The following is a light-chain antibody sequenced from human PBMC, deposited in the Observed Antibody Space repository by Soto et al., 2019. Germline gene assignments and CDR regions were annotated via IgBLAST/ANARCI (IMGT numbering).Light chain of an antibody. CDR3: AAWDDSLNGPV. J-gene: IGLJ1*01. CDR1: SSNLGAPYD. Sequence: QSVLTQPPSVSGAPGQTVIISCSGSSSNLGAPYDVNWFRQLPGTVPRLLIYSNNQRPSGVPDRFSGSKSGTSASLAFSWLESEDEADYYCAAWDDSLNGPVFGTGTKVTVL. CDR2: SNN. V-gene: IGLV1-44*01.